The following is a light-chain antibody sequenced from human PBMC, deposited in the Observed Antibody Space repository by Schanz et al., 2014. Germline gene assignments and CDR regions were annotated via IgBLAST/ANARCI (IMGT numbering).Light chain of an antibody. CDR3: SSYTTSSTDV. CDR2: EGS. Sequence: QSALTQPASVSGAPGQSITISCTGTTSDIGSYDFVSWYRQHPGEAPKLMIYEGSKRPSGVSNRFSGSKSGNTASLTISGLQAEDEADYYCSSYTTSSTDVFGTGTKLTVL. J-gene: IGLJ1*01. CDR1: TSDIGSYDF. V-gene: IGLV2-14*02.